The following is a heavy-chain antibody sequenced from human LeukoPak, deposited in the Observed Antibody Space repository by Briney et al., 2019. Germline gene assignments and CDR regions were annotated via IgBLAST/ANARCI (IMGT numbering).Heavy chain of an antibody. CDR2: IYNCGST. V-gene: IGHV3-66*01. D-gene: IGHD5-24*01. J-gene: IGHJ4*02. CDR1: GFTVSSNY. CDR3: AREGDGYVFDY. Sequence: GGSLRLSCAASGFTVSSNYMSCLRQAPGKGLEGVSVIYNCGSTYYADPVKGRFTISRDNSKNTLYLQMNSLRAEHTAVYYCAREGDGYVFDYWGQGTLVTVSS.